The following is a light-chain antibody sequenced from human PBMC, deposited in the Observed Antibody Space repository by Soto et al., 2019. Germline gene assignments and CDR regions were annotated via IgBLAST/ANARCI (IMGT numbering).Light chain of an antibody. V-gene: IGKV1-5*01. J-gene: IGKJ3*01. CDR2: DAS. CDR1: QTISSW. Sequence: DLQMTQSPSTLSASVGDRVTITCRASQTISSWLAWYQQKPGKAPKLLIYDASILESGVPSRFSGSGSGTEFTLTISSLQPDDFAAYFCQQYNSYSFTFGPGTKVEIK. CDR3: QQYNSYSFT.